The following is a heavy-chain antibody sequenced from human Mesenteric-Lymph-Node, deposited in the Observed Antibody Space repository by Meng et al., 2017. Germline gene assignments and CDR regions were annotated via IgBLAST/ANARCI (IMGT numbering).Heavy chain of an antibody. CDR2: INPSGST. Sequence: QVQLQQWGAGLLKPSETLSLTCAVYGGSFSGSYWSWIRQPPGKGLEWIGEINPSGSTNYNPSLKSRVTISVDTSKNQFSLKLSSVTAADTAVYYCARTIGGADIVVVPAAYYFDYWGQGTLVTVSS. V-gene: IGHV4-34*01. D-gene: IGHD2-2*01. CDR1: GGSFSGSY. CDR3: ARTIGGADIVVVPAAYYFDY. J-gene: IGHJ4*02.